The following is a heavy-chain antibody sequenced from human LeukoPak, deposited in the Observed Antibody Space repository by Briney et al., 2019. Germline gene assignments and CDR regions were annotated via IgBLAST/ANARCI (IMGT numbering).Heavy chain of an antibody. CDR1: GFTFSDSY. V-gene: IGHV3-11*01. CDR3: ARGKYSFDY. Sequence: GGSLRLSCAASGFTFSDSYMSWIRQAPGKGLGYISYISSSGSTTYYADSVKGRFTLSRDNAKNSLSLEMNSLRAEDTAVYYCARGKYSFDYWGQGTLVTVSS. CDR2: ISSSGSTT. J-gene: IGHJ4*02.